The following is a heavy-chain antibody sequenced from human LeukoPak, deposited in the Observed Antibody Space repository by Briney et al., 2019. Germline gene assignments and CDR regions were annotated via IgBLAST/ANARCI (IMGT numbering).Heavy chain of an antibody. Sequence: PGGSLRLSCAASGFTFSSYWMHWVRQAPGKGLVWVSRINSDGSSTSYADSVKGRFTISRDNAKNTLYLQMNGLRAEDTAVYYCAIKYYYGSGSYRAFDPWGQGTLVTVSS. CDR2: INSDGSST. D-gene: IGHD3-10*01. CDR3: AIKYYYGSGSYRAFDP. CDR1: GFTFSSYW. V-gene: IGHV3-74*01. J-gene: IGHJ5*02.